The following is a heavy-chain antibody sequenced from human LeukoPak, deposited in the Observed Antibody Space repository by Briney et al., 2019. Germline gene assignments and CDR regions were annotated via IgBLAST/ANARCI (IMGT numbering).Heavy chain of an antibody. CDR1: GYPINIDYS. Sequence: KASETLSLTCFVSGYPINIDYSWGWIRQSPGKGLEWIGVISPKGITYYNPSLRGRVSISPDTSKNQFSLRLSSMTATDTAVYYCARDRGTWNDDGFDYWGQGTLVTVSS. CDR2: ISPKGIT. V-gene: IGHV4-38-2*02. CDR3: ARDRGTWNDDGFDY. J-gene: IGHJ4*02. D-gene: IGHD1-1*01.